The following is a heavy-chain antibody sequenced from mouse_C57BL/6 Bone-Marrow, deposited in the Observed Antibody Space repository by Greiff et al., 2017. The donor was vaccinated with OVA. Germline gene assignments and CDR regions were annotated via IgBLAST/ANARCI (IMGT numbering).Heavy chain of an antibody. CDR2: ISYDGSN. CDR3: ARGGAYDGYSWFAY. CDR1: GYSITSGYY. V-gene: IGHV3-6*01. J-gene: IGHJ3*01. D-gene: IGHD2-3*01. Sequence: EVHLVESGPGLVKPSQSLSLTCSVTGYSITSGYYWNWIRQFPGNKLEWMGYISYDGSNNYNPSLKNRISITRDTSKNQFFLKLNSVTTEDTATYYCARGGAYDGYSWFAYWGQGTLVTVSA.